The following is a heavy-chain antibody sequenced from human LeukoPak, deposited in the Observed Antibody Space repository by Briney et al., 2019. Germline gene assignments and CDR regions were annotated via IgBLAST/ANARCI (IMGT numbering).Heavy chain of an antibody. Sequence: SETLSLTCTVSGGSLSGYYWTWIRQPPGKTLEWIAYIFYTGTTNYNPSLESRVTISVDTSRNQFSLRLRSMAAADTAVYYCARLRGNYFPDFWGQGTLVTVSS. J-gene: IGHJ4*02. CDR1: GGSLSGYY. V-gene: IGHV4-59*01. D-gene: IGHD2/OR15-2a*01. CDR2: IFYTGTT. CDR3: ARLRGNYFPDF.